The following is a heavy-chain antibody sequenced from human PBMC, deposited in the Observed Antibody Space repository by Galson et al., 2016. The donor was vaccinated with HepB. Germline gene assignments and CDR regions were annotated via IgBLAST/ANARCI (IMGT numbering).Heavy chain of an antibody. D-gene: IGHD2-2*01. CDR3: TAGPIVVVQAAIRRRYYYDGMGV. CDR2: FDPEDGEK. J-gene: IGHJ6*02. Sequence: CKVSGYSLTELSMHWVRQTPGKGLEWMGGFDPEDGEKIYAQKFQGRVTMTEDTSTDTAYMDLSSLRSEDTAVYYCTAGPIVVVQAAIRRRYYYDGMGVWGQGTTVTVSS. CDR1: GYSLTELS. V-gene: IGHV1-24*01.